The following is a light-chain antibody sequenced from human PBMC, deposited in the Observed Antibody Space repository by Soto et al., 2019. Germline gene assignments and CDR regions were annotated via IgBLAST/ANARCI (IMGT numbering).Light chain of an antibody. Sequence: DIQMTQSPSSLSASIGDRVTITCPASQNITNNLSWYQQKPGKAPNLLIYHASKLAKGVTSRFRGIGSGTDFSFIITSLQREDLATYYCQQYYGLPPLTFGQGTRLEIK. CDR1: QNITNN. J-gene: IGKJ5*01. V-gene: IGKV1-33*01. CDR3: QQYYGLPPLT. CDR2: HAS.